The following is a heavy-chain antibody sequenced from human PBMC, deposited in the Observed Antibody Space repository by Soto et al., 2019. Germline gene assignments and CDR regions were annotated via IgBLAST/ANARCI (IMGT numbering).Heavy chain of an antibody. CDR1: GASISGFY. D-gene: IGHD1-1*01. CDR2: IYATGTT. J-gene: IGHJ5*02. CDR3: VRGGTKTLRDWFDP. V-gene: IGHV4-4*07. Sequence: PSETLSLTCTVSGASISGFYWSWIRKSAGKGLEWIGRIYATGTTDYNPSLKSRVMMSVDTSKKQFSLKLRSVTAADTAVYYCVRGGTKTLRDWFDPWGRGISVTVSS.